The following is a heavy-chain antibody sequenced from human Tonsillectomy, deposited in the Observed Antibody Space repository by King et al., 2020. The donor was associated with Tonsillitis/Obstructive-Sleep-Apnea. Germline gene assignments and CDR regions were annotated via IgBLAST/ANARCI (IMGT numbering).Heavy chain of an antibody. CDR1: GFSFGNYL. D-gene: IGHD1-14*01. CDR3: ARVGRIAGTPHYYYYRDV. CDR2: IRQDGSEK. V-gene: IGHV3-7*01. Sequence: VQLVESGGGLVQPGGSLRLSCAASGFSFGNYLMSWVRQAPGKGLEWVANIRQDGSEKKYVDSVKGRFTISRDNAKNSLDLQMNSLRVEDTAVYYCARVGRIAGTPHYYYYRDVWGKGTTVTVSS. J-gene: IGHJ6*03.